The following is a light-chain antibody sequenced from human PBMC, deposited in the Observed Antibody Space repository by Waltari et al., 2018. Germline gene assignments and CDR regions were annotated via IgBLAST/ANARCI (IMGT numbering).Light chain of an antibody. V-gene: IGKV3-20*01. CDR2: GTS. J-gene: IGKJ2*01. Sequence: ELVLTQSPGTLSLSPGERATLSCRASQIISSSNLGWYQKKPGQAPRLLIYGTSSRATGIPDRFSGSGSGADYSLTISRLEPEDFAVYYCQQYNNSPYTFGQGTKLEIK. CDR3: QQYNNSPYT. CDR1: QIISSSN.